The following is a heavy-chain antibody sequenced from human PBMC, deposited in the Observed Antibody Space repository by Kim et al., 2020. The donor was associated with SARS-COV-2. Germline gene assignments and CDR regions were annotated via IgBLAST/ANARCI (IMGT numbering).Heavy chain of an antibody. Sequence: GGSLRLSCAASGFTFHYYCMHWVRQAPGKGLEWVAYISKDGHTKEYEDSVKGRFTISRDNSKNTVYLQMSSLRPDDTAVYYCAKDRGAVATKPLDSWGQGVLVTVS. V-gene: IGHV3-30*18. CDR2: ISKDGHTK. CDR1: GFTFHYYC. D-gene: IGHD5-12*01. CDR3: AKDRGAVATKPLDS. J-gene: IGHJ4*02.